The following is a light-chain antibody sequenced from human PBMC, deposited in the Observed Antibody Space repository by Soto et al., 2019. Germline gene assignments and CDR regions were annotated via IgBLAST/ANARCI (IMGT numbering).Light chain of an antibody. V-gene: IGLV2-8*01. CDR3: NSYAGSNNVI. Sequence: QSALTQPPSASGSPGQSVTISCTGTSSDVGGYNYVSWFQQHPGKAPKLIIYEVTKRPSGVPDRFSGSKSGNTASLTVSGLQGEDEADYYCNSYAGSNNVIFXGGTKVTVL. CDR1: SSDVGGYNY. CDR2: EVT. J-gene: IGLJ2*01.